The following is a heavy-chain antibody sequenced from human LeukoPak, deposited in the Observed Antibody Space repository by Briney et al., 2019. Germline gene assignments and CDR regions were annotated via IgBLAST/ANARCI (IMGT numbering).Heavy chain of an antibody. V-gene: IGHV3-48*01. CDR1: GFIFSSYN. CDR2: ISSSSRTT. D-gene: IGHD2-15*01. Sequence: PGGSLRLSCAASGFIFSSYNMNWVRQAPGKGLEWVSDISSSSRTTYYADSVRGRFTISRDNAKNSLYLQMNSLRAEDTAVYYCARGRGVCSGGTCPVYLDVWGKGTTVTVSS. J-gene: IGHJ6*03. CDR3: ARGRGVCSGGTCPVYLDV.